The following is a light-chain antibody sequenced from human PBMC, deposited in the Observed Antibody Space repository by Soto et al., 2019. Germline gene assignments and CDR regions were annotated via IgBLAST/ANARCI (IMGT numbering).Light chain of an antibody. V-gene: IGLV6-57*01. CDR2: EDN. CDR3: QSDDSDDHWV. CDR1: SGSIASNY. J-gene: IGLJ3*02. Sequence: NFMLTQPHSVSESPGKTVTISCTRSSGSIASNYVQWYQQRPGSSPTTVIYEDNQRPSGVPDRFSGSTDSSTNSASLTISGLKTDDEADYYCQSDDSDDHWVFGGGTKLTVL.